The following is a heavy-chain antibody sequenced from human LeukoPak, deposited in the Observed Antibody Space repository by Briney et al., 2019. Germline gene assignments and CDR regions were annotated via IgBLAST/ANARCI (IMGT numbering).Heavy chain of an antibody. CDR3: ARALAAAASFDY. CDR1: ELTVSTNY. CDR2: IYSGGST. V-gene: IGHV3-53*01. D-gene: IGHD6-13*01. J-gene: IGHJ4*02. Sequence: GGSLRLSCAASELTVSTNYMSWVRQAPGKGLEWVSVIYSGGSTYYADSVKGRLTISRDNSKNTLYLQMNSLRAEDTAVYCCARALAAAASFDYWGQGTLVAVSS.